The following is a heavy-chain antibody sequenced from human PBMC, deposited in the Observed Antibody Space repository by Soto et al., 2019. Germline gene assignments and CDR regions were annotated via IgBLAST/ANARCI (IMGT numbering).Heavy chain of an antibody. Sequence: GESLKISCQGSGYRFSCYWIGWVRQMPGKGLEWMGIIYPADSDARYSPSFEGQVTMSVDKSITTAYLQWSSLKASDTAMYYCARHGSHFAFDIRGQGTMVTVSS. CDR2: IYPADSDA. D-gene: IGHD1-26*01. V-gene: IGHV5-51*01. CDR3: ARHGSHFAFDI. CDR1: GYRFSCYW. J-gene: IGHJ3*02.